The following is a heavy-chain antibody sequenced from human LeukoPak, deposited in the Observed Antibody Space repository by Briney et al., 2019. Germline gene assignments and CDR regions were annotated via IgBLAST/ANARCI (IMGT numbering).Heavy chain of an antibody. Sequence: GGSLRLSCAASGFTFSSYSMNWVRQAPGKGLEWVSSISSSSSYIYYADSVKGRFTISRDNAKNSLYLQMNSPRAEDTAVYYCAGDSSIAVAGTGFDYWGQGTLVTVSS. D-gene: IGHD6-19*01. J-gene: IGHJ4*02. V-gene: IGHV3-21*01. CDR1: GFTFSSYS. CDR2: ISSSSSYI. CDR3: AGDSSIAVAGTGFDY.